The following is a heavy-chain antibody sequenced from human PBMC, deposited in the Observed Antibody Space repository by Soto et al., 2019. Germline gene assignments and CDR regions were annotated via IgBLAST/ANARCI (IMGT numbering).Heavy chain of an antibody. J-gene: IGHJ4*02. CDR2: ISGSGGST. CDR3: ATKDPKRLTTVVTGDFDY. CDR1: GFTFSSYA. V-gene: IGHV3-23*01. Sequence: SLRLSCAASGFTFSSYAMSWVRQAPGKGLEWVSAISGSGGSTYYADSVKGRFTISRDNSKNTLYLQMNSLRAEDTAVYYCATKDPKRLTTVVTGDFDYWGQGTLVTVSS. D-gene: IGHD4-17*01.